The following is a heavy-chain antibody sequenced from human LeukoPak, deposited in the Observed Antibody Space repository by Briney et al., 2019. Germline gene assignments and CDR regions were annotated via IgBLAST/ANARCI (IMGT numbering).Heavy chain of an antibody. CDR3: ARDESTSILWW. Sequence: GASVKVSCKASGYTFINHYMHWVRQAPGQGLEWMGIINPSGGSTSYAQKFQGRVTMTRDTSTSTVYMELSSLRSEDTAVYYCARDESTSILWWWGQGTLVTVSS. J-gene: IGHJ1*01. V-gene: IGHV1-46*01. CDR2: INPSGGST. D-gene: IGHD2-21*01. CDR1: GYTFINHY.